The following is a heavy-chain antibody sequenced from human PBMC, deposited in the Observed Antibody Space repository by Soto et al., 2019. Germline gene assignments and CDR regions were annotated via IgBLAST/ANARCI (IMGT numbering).Heavy chain of an antibody. CDR1: GFTCSSYA. D-gene: IGHD4-17*01. J-gene: IGHJ4*02. CDR2: ISSNGGST. V-gene: IGHV3-64*04. CDR3: GSPYGDPSRPN. Sequence: GGSLRLSCSASGFTCSSYAMHWVRQAPGKGLEYVSAISSNGGSTYYADSVKGRFTISRDNSKNTLYLQMNSLRAEDTAVYYCGSPYGDPSRPNWGQGTLVTVSS.